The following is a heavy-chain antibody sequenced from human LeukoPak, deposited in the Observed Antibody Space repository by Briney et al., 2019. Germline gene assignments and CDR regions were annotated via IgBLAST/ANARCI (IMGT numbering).Heavy chain of an antibody. D-gene: IGHD3-10*01. V-gene: IGHV4-59*12. Sequence: SETLSLTCTVSGGSISSYYWSWIRQPPGKGLEWIGYIYYSGSTNYNPSLKSRVTISVDTSKNQFSLKLSSVTAADTAVYYCARRGPYYYGSGSYNTMGYYYMDVWGKGTTVTISS. CDR3: ARRGPYYYGSGSYNTMGYYYMDV. J-gene: IGHJ6*03. CDR2: IYYSGST. CDR1: GGSISSYY.